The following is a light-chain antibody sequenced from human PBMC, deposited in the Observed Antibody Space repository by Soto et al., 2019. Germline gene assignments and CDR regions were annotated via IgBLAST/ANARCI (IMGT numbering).Light chain of an antibody. J-gene: IGKJ1*01. Sequence: DIQMSQSPSTVSASVGDRVTITCRASHSISSWLAWYQQKPGKAPKLLIYKASSLESGVPSRFSGSGSGTEFTLTISSLQPDDFATYYCQQYNSYSWTFGQGTKVDIK. CDR3: QQYNSYSWT. CDR2: KAS. CDR1: HSISSW. V-gene: IGKV1-5*03.